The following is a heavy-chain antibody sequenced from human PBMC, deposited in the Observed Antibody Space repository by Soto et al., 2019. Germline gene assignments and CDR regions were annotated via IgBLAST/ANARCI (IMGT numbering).Heavy chain of an antibody. Sequence: GGSLRLSCAASGFTFSSYWMSWVRQAPGKGLEWVANIKQDGGEKYYVDSVKGRITISRDNAKNSLYLQMNSLRAEDTAVYYCARSHVDLLPTPRLRYVYDMDVWGKGTTVTVSS. CDR1: GFTFSSYW. V-gene: IGHV3-7*01. CDR2: IKQDGGEK. J-gene: IGHJ6*03. CDR3: ARSHVDLLPTPRLRYVYDMDV. D-gene: IGHD3-16*01.